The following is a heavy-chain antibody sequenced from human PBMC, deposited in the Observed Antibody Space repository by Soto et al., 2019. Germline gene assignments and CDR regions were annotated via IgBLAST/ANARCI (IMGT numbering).Heavy chain of an antibody. J-gene: IGHJ4*02. D-gene: IGHD6-19*01. CDR3: ATYLAVGLVDY. V-gene: IGHV1-18*01. CDR2: ISAYNGNT. Sequence: QVQLVQSGAEVKKPGASVKVSCKASGYTFTSYGISWVRQAPGQGLEWMGWISAYNGNTKSAQKLQGRVTMTTDTPTSTAYMELRSLRSDDTAVYSCATYLAVGLVDYWRQGTLVTVSS. CDR1: GYTFTSYG.